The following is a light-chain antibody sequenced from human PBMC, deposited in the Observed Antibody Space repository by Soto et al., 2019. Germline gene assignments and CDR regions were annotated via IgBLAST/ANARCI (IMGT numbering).Light chain of an antibody. V-gene: IGKV3-20*01. Sequence: EIVLTQSPGTLSLSPGERATLSCRASQSVSNNYLAWYHQKPGRAPRLVIYGASSRATGIPARFSGSGSGADFTLTTSRLVPEDFALYYGQSSVTSQGTFGQGTRVEF. CDR3: QSSVTSQGT. CDR1: QSVSNNY. J-gene: IGKJ1*01. CDR2: GAS.